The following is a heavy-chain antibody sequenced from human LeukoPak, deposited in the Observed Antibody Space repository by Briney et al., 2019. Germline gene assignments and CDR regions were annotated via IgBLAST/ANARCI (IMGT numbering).Heavy chain of an antibody. CDR2: ISGSGGST. Sequence: GGSLRLSCAASGFTFSSYAMSWVRQAPGKGLEWVSAISGSGGSTYYADSVKGRFTISRDNSENTLYLQMNSLRAEDTAVYYCAKGGGYCSGGSCYDYWGQGTLVTVSS. CDR1: GFTFSSYA. D-gene: IGHD2-15*01. J-gene: IGHJ4*02. V-gene: IGHV3-23*01. CDR3: AKGGGYCSGGSCYDY.